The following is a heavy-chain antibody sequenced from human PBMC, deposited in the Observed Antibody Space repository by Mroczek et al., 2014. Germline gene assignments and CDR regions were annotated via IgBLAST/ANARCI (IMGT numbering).Heavy chain of an antibody. V-gene: IGHV4-39*01. Sequence: VQLVESGPGLVKPSETLSLTCTVSGGSISSSSYYWGWIRQPPGKGLEWIGSIYYSGSTYYNPSLKSRVTISVDTSKNQFSLKLSSVTAADTAVYYCASTYSSGRRIDYWGQGTLVTVSS. CDR3: ASTYSSGRRIDY. J-gene: IGHJ4*02. D-gene: IGHD6-19*01. CDR1: GGSISSSSYY. CDR2: IYYSGST.